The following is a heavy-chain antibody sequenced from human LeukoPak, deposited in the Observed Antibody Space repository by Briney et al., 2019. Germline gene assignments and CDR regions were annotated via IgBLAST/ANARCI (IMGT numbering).Heavy chain of an antibody. D-gene: IGHD3-10*01. CDR1: GGSIINSNYY. CDR2: IYYSGKT. J-gene: IGHJ5*01. V-gene: IGHV4-39*07. Sequence: PSETLSLTCTVSGGSIINSNYYWGWIRQPPGKGLEWIGSIYYSGKTYYNPSLKSRVTISVDTSKNQFSLRLNSLTAADTAVYYCARVNLLWFGESLDSWGQGTLVTVSS. CDR3: ARVNLLWFGESLDS.